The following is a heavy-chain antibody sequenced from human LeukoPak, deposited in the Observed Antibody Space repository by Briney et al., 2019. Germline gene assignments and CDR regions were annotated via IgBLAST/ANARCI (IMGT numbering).Heavy chain of an antibody. J-gene: IGHJ6*03. CDR1: GGTFSSYA. V-gene: IGHV1-69*06. Sequence: ASVKVSCKASGGTFSSYAISWVRQAPGQGLEWMGGIIPIFGTANYAQKFQGRVTITADKSTSTAYMELSSLRSEDTAVYYCARDGAYGSGSPFYYYYYYMDVWGKGTTVTISS. CDR3: ARDGAYGSGSPFYYYYYYMDV. CDR2: IIPIFGTA. D-gene: IGHD3-10*01.